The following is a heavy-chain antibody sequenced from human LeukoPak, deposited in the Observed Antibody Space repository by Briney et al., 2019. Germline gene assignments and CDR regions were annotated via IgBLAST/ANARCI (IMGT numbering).Heavy chain of an antibody. CDR2: IKQDGSEK. J-gene: IGHJ6*03. D-gene: IGHD3-9*01. CDR3: ARTGYYDILTGYIYYYYMDV. Sequence: PGGSLRLSCAASGFTFSSYWMSWVRQAPGKGLEWVANIKQDGSEKYYVDSVRGRFTISRDNAKNSLYLQMNSLRAEDTAVYYCARTGYYDILTGYIYYYYMDVWGKGTTVTVSS. V-gene: IGHV3-7*01. CDR1: GFTFSSYW.